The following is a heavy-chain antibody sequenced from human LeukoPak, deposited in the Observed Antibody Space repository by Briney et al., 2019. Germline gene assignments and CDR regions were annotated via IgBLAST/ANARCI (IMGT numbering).Heavy chain of an antibody. V-gene: IGHV3-23*01. CDR1: GFIFNNYG. D-gene: IGHD3-22*01. Sequence: GGSLRLSCAASGFIFNNYGLIWVRQAPGKGLEWVSAICNDGGGTNYADFVKGRFTISRDNSKNTLFLQMNSLRAEDTALYYCAKGSSGYFVDLWGQGTLVTVSS. J-gene: IGHJ5*02. CDR2: ICNDGGGT. CDR3: AKGSSGYFVDL.